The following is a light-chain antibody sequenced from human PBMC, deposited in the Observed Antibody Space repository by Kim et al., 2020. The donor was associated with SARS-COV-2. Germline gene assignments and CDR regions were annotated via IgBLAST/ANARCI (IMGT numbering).Light chain of an antibody. CDR3: QVWHSASDHYV. Sequence: APGGTANIAWGGDNIGSESVHWYQQRPGQAPVLVIYYDNDRPSGIPERFSGSNSGNTATLTINRVEAGDEADYFCQVWHSASDHYVFGTGTKVTVL. CDR2: YDN. CDR1: NIGSES. V-gene: IGLV3-21*04. J-gene: IGLJ1*01.